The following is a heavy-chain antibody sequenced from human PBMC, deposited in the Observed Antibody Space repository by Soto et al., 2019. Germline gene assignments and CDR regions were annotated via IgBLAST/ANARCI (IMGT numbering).Heavy chain of an antibody. J-gene: IGHJ4*02. CDR2: IIAVLNLA. Sequence: QVHLVQSGAEVQTPGSSVKVSCKPSGGTLSSYTFVWVRQAPGEGLEWIGRIIAVLNLANSAQKFQGRVTITADEATRTAYMALNSLRSEDTAVYYCATSNNNGLDNWGQGTVITVSS. CDR1: GGTLSSYT. D-gene: IGHD1-1*01. CDR3: ATSNNNGLDN. V-gene: IGHV1-69*02.